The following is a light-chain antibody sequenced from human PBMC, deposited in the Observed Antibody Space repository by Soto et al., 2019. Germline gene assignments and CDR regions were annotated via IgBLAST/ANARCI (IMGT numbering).Light chain of an antibody. CDR3: QQYEKWPPSIT. J-gene: IGKJ5*01. CDR2: GAS. Sequence: EIVLTQSPATLSLSQGERATLSCRAGQPLNNNVAWYQHKPGQAPRLLIYGASTRATGISARFSGSGSGTEFTLTISSLQSEDFAVYYCQQYEKWPPSITFGQGTRLEIK. CDR1: QPLNNN. V-gene: IGKV3-15*01.